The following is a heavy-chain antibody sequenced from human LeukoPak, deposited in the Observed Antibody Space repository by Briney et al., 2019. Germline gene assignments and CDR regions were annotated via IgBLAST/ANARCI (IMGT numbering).Heavy chain of an antibody. Sequence: GESLKISCKGSGYSFLSHWIGWVRQMPGKGLEWMGTIYPGDSDTRYNPSFQGQVTISADKSISTAYLQWSSLKASDTAMYYCARHASPYSSNYYFDYGGQGALVTVSS. CDR1: GYSFLSHW. CDR3: ARHASPYSSNYYFDY. J-gene: IGHJ4*02. V-gene: IGHV5-51*01. D-gene: IGHD6-13*01. CDR2: IYPGDSDT.